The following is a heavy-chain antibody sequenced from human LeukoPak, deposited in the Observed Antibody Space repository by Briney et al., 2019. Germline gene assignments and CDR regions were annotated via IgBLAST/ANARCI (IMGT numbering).Heavy chain of an antibody. CDR2: ISGSGGST. Sequence: GGSLRLSCAASGFTFSSYAMSWVRQAPGKGLEWVSAISGSGGSTYYADSVKGRFTISRDNSKNTLYLQMNSLRAEDTAVYYCANWGYHGYINFDYWGQGTLVTVSS. J-gene: IGHJ4*02. V-gene: IGHV3-23*01. D-gene: IGHD5-24*01. CDR3: ANWGYHGYINFDY. CDR1: GFTFSSYA.